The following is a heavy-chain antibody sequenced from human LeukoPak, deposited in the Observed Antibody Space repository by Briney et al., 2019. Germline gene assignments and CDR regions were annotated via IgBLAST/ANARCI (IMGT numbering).Heavy chain of an antibody. CDR1: GGSISSGGYY. CDR3: ARDRRDTYYYYGMDV. V-gene: IGHV4-31*03. D-gene: IGHD5-18*01. J-gene: IGHJ6*02. CDR2: ISYSGSI. Sequence: SETLSLTCTVSGGSISSGGYYWNWIRQHPGKGLEWIGYISYSGSIYYNPSLESRLTISVDTSKNQFSLKLSSVTAADTAVYYCARDRRDTYYYYGMDVWGQGTTVTVSS.